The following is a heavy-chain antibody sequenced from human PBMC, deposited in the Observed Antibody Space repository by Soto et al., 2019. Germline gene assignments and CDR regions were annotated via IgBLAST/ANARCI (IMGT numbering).Heavy chain of an antibody. J-gene: IGHJ4*02. D-gene: IGHD2-2*01. CDR3: ARDRALLHTTSRGYFDY. V-gene: IGHV3-30*03. Sequence: QVELVESGGGVVQPGRSLRLSCAASGFTFSSYGMHWVRQAPGKGLEWVAVISYDGNIKYYADSVKGRFTISRDNSQNTLYLQMNSLRAEDTAVFFCARDRALLHTTSRGYFDYWGQGTLVTVSS. CDR1: GFTFSSYG. CDR2: ISYDGNIK.